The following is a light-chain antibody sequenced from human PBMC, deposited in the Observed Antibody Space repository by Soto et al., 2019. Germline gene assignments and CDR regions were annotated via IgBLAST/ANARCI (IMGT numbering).Light chain of an antibody. Sequence: EIVLTQSPATVSVSPGERATLSCRASQRISSNLAWYQQKPGQAPRLLIYGASTRATGIPARFSGSGSETEFTLTISSLQPEDFATFYCQQAYTFPRTFGQGTKVEIQ. CDR3: QQAYTFPRT. V-gene: IGKV3-15*01. CDR2: GAS. CDR1: QRISSN. J-gene: IGKJ1*01.